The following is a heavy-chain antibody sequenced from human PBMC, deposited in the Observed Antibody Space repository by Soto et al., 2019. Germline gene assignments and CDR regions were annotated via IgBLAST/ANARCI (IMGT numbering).Heavy chain of an antibody. CDR3: ARSGRRGWIDY. CDR2: INPSGGST. D-gene: IGHD1-26*01. J-gene: IGHJ4*02. V-gene: IGHV1-46*01. Sequence: ASVKVSCTASGYTFTSYYMHWVRQAPGQGLEWMGIINPSGGSTSYAQKFQGRVTMTRDTSTSTVYMELSSLRSEDTAGYYCARSGRRGWIDYGGQGTRLTVSS. CDR1: GYTFTSYY.